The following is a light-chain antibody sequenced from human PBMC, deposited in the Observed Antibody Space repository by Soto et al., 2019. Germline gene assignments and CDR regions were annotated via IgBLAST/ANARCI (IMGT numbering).Light chain of an antibody. Sequence: DIQMTQSTSTLSAPVGDRVTITCRASQSISTWLAWYQQKPGKAPKLLIYRATHLQSGDPSRFSGSGSGTEFSLTISNLQPNDFATYYCQRYNDYQYIFGQGTKVDIK. CDR1: QSISTW. V-gene: IGKV1-5*03. CDR2: RAT. CDR3: QRYNDYQYI. J-gene: IGKJ2*01.